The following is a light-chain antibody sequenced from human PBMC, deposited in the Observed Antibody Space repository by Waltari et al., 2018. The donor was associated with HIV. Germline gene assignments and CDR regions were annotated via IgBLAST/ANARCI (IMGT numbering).Light chain of an antibody. Sequence: QSALTQPASVSGSPGQSITISCTGTSRDVGSYNLVSWYQQHPGKAPKLMIYEVSKRPSGVSNRFSGSKSGNTASLTISGLQAEDEADYYCCSYAGSGDVFGTGTKVTVL. CDR2: EVS. CDR3: CSYAGSGDV. CDR1: SRDVGSYNL. J-gene: IGLJ1*01. V-gene: IGLV2-23*02.